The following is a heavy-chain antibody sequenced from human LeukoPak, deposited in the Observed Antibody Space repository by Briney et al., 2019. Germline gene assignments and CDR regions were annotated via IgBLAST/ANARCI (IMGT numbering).Heavy chain of an antibody. CDR2: INSDGSST. V-gene: IGHV3-74*01. D-gene: IGHD6-13*01. Sequence: GGFLRLSCAASGFTFSSYWMHWVRQAPGKGLVWVSRINSDGSSTSYADSVKGRFTISRDNSKNTLYLQMNSLRAEDTAVYYCAKTSDPGYSSSWYTYYFDYWGQGTLVTVSS. CDR3: AKTSDPGYSSSWYTYYFDY. CDR1: GFTFSSYW. J-gene: IGHJ4*02.